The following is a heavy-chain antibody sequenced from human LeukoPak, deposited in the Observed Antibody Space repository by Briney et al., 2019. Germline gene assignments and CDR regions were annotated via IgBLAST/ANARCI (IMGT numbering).Heavy chain of an antibody. Sequence: GASVKVSCKASGYTFTGYYMHWVRQAPGQGLEWMGRINPNSGGTNYAQKFQGRVTMTRDTSISTAYMELSRLRSDDTAVYYCARDAPYYYDSSGYDYWGQGTLVTVSS. CDR3: ARDAPYYYDSSGYDY. D-gene: IGHD3-22*01. J-gene: IGHJ4*02. V-gene: IGHV1-2*02. CDR2: INPNSGGT. CDR1: GYTFTGYY.